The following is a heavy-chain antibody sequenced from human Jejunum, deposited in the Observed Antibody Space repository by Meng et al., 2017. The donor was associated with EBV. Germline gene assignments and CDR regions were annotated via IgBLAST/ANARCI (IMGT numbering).Heavy chain of an antibody. CDR2: ISTGGSI. CDR1: GFTVGSSY. J-gene: IGHJ4*02. CDR3: ARHRDVDYHLHY. V-gene: IGHV3-66*04. Sequence: VQSVGFLGLSCAAAGFTVGSSYMSWVRQAPGKGLEGFTVISTGGSIFYADSVKGRFTISRDNSKNTLYLQMNSLGAEDTAVYYCARHRDVDYHLHYWGQGSLVTVSS. D-gene: IGHD4-17*01.